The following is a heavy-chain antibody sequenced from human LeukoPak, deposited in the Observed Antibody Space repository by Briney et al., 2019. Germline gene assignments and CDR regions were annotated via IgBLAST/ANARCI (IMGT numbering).Heavy chain of an antibody. D-gene: IGHD6-6*01. CDR2: IYYSGTT. J-gene: IGHJ4*02. CDR3: ARLGLGSSRDY. CDR1: GGSISSSSYY. V-gene: IGHV4-39*01. Sequence: SETLSLTCTVSGGSISSSSYYWGWIRQPPGKGLEWIGSIYYSGTTYYNPSLKSRVTISVDTSKNQFSLKLSSVTAANTAVYYCARLGLGSSRDYWGQGTLVTVSS.